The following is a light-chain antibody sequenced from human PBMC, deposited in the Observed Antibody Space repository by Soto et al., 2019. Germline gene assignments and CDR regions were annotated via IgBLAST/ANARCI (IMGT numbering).Light chain of an antibody. CDR2: RAS. CDR1: QSISPW. Sequence: DIQMTQSPSTLSAYVGERVTITCRASQSISPWLAWYQKKPGKAPNLLIYRASNLQTGVPSRFSGSGSVTDCTLPINSLQPDKFPDYYCPRYRSRPYTFGQGTKLEIE. V-gene: IGKV1-5*03. CDR3: PRYRSRPYT. J-gene: IGKJ2*01.